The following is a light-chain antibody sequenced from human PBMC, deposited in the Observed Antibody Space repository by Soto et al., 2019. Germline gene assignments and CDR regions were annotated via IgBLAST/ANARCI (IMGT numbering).Light chain of an antibody. CDR1: QSVTNN. J-gene: IGKJ4*01. Sequence: ERVMTQSPATLSVSPGERATLSCRASQSVTNNLAWYQQKPGQAPRLLIYGASTRATGIPARFSGSGSGTEFTLTISSLQSEDFAVYYCQHYKNWPLTFGGGTKVEIK. V-gene: IGKV3-15*01. CDR3: QHYKNWPLT. CDR2: GAS.